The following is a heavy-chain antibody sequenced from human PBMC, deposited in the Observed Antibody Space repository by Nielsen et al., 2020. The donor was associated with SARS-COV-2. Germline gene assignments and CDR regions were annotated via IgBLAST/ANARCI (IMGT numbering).Heavy chain of an antibody. CDR2: IYSGGSST. D-gene: IGHD3-3*01. J-gene: IGHJ6*02. V-gene: IGHV3-NL1*01. CDR3: ARDRGVGSIFGVAYYYYGMDV. Sequence: VRQAPGKGLEWVSVIYSGGSSTYYADSVKGRFTISRDTSKNTLYLQMNSLRAEDTAVYYCARDRGVGSIFGVAYYYYGMDVWGQGTTVTVSS.